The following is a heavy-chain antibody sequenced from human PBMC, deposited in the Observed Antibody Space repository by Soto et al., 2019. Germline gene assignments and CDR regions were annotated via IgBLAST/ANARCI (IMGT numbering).Heavy chain of an antibody. CDR3: ARYCSSTSCNALDAFDI. CDR2: INTDGSYT. V-gene: IGHV3-74*01. J-gene: IGHJ3*02. CDR1: GFTFSNYW. D-gene: IGHD2-2*01. Sequence: SLRLSCAASGFTFSNYWMNWVRQAPGKGLVWVSRINTDGSYTNYADSVKGRFTISRDNAKTTLYLQMNSLRAEDTAVYYCARYCSSTSCNALDAFDIWGQGTMVTVSS.